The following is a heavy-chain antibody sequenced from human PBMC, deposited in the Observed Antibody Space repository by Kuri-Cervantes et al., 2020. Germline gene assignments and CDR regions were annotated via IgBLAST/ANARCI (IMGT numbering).Heavy chain of an antibody. CDR1: GFTFSRYW. CDR3: AKVSYGGSHGSGSH. J-gene: IGHJ4*02. D-gene: IGHD3-10*01. V-gene: IGHV3-7*01. Sequence: GESLKISCAASGFTFSRYWMSWVRQAPGKGLEWVANIKEDGSEKNYVDSVKGRFIISRDNAKNSLYLQMNSLRVEDTAVYYCAKVSYGGSHGSGSHWGQGTLVPSPQ. CDR2: IKEDGSEK.